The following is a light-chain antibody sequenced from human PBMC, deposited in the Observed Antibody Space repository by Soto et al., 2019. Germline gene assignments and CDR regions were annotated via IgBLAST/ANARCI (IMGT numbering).Light chain of an antibody. CDR2: EVS. J-gene: IGLJ1*01. Sequence: QSALTQPASVSGSPGQSITVSRTGTSSDVGSYNLVSWYQQHPGKAPKLMIYEVSKRPSGLSNRFSASKSGNTASLTISGLQAEDEADYYCCSYARSSTYVFGTGTKLTVL. V-gene: IGLV2-23*02. CDR1: SSDVGSYNL. CDR3: CSYARSSTYV.